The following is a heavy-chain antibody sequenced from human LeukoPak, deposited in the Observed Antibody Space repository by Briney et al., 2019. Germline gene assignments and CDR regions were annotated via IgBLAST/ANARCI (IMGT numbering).Heavy chain of an antibody. J-gene: IGHJ4*02. CDR2: ISAYKGNV. V-gene: IGHV1-18*01. D-gene: IGHD4-17*01. CDR1: GYTFISNG. CDR3: ARDIAVTNFDY. Sequence: ASVKVSCKASGYTFISNGINWVRQAPGQGLEWMGWISAYKGNVNYAQKFQGRVTMTIDASTSTAYMELRSLRSDDTAVYYCARDIAVTNFDYWGQGTLLTVSS.